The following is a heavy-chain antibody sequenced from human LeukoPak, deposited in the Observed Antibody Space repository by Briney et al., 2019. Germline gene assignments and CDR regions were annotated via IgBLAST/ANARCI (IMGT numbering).Heavy chain of an antibody. CDR1: GGSISSSSYY. D-gene: IGHD3-22*01. CDR3: ASGRITMIVVVRPFDY. CDR2: IYYSGST. Sequence: SETLSLTRTVSGGSISSSSYYWGWIRQPPGKGLEWIGSIYYSGSTYYNPSLKSRVTISVDTSKNQFSLKLSSVTAADTAVYYCASGRITMIVVVRPFDYWGQGTLVTVSS. J-gene: IGHJ4*02. V-gene: IGHV4-39*01.